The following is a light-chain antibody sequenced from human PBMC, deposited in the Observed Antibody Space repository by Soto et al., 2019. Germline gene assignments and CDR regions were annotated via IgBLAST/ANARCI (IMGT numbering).Light chain of an antibody. CDR3: QKYSCSWT. J-gene: IGKJ1*01. V-gene: IGKV1-5*03. CDR2: QAS. CDR1: QSISSW. Sequence: DIQMTQSPSALSASVGDRVTITCRASQSISSWLAWYQQKPGKAPKLLIYQASILGSGVPSRFGGTRSGTEFTLTSRSLQPDDFATYYCQKYSCSWTFGQGTKVEFK.